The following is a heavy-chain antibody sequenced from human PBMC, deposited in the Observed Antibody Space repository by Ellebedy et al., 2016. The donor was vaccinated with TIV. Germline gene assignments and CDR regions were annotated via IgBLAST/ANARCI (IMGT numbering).Heavy chain of an antibody. CDR2: INHSGTT. J-gene: IGHJ4*02. CDR1: GGSFSAYY. Sequence: MPSETLSLTCAVYGGSFSAYYWTWIRQPPGKGLEWSGEINHSGTTQYNPSLKSRVTISVDSSKNQFSLNLSSVTAADTAVYYCAREKWSDADWGQGTLVTVSS. D-gene: IGHD1-26*01. CDR3: AREKWSDAD. V-gene: IGHV4-34*01.